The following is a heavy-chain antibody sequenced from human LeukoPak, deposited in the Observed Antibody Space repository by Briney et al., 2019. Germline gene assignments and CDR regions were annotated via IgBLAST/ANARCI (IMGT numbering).Heavy chain of an antibody. D-gene: IGHD6-19*01. CDR3: ARRASGWYYFDY. Sequence: GGSLRLSCAASGFTVSSNYMSWVRQAPGKGLEWVSVIYSGGSTYYADSVKGRFTNSRDNSKNTLYLQMNRLRAEDTAVYYCARRASGWYYFDYWGQGTLVTVSS. CDR1: GFTVSSNY. J-gene: IGHJ4*02. CDR2: IYSGGST. V-gene: IGHV3-66*01.